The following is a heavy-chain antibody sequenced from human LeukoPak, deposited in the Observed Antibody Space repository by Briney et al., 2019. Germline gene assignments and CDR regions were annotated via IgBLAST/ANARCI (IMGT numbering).Heavy chain of an antibody. J-gene: IGHJ3*02. CDR3: ARGPHRGYSSSMDAFDI. CDR1: GGSFSGYY. V-gene: IGHV4-34*01. Sequence: SETLSLTCAVYGGSFSGYYWSWIRQPPGKGLEWIGEINQSGSTNYNPSLKSRVTISVDRSKNQFSLNLNSVTAADTAVYYCARGPHRGYSSSMDAFDIWGLGTMVIVSS. CDR2: INQSGST. D-gene: IGHD6-13*01.